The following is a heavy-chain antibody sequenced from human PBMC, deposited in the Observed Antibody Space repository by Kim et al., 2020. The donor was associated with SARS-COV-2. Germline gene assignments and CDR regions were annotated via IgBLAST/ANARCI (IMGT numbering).Heavy chain of an antibody. CDR1: GYTFTSYG. V-gene: IGHV1-18*01. CDR2: ISAYNGNT. J-gene: IGHJ5*02. D-gene: IGHD6-13*01. CDR3: ARDLPIAAAGTSYWFDP. Sequence: ASVKVSCKASGYTFTSYGISWVRQAPGQGLEWMGWISAYNGNTNYAQKLQGRVTMTTDTSTSTAYMELRSLRSDDTAVYYCARDLPIAAAGTSYWFDPWGQGTLVTVSS.